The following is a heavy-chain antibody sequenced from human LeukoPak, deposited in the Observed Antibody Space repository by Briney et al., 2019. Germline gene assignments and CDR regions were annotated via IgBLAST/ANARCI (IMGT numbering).Heavy chain of an antibody. V-gene: IGHV3-9*01. J-gene: IGHJ4*02. Sequence: GRSLRLSCAASGFTFGDYAMHWVRQAPGKGLEWVSGISWNSGSIGYADSVKGRFTISRDNAKNSLYLQMNSLRAEDTALYYCAKASTYYYDSSGYLTNWGQGTLVTVSS. CDR1: GFTFGDYA. CDR3: AKASTYYYDSSGYLTN. D-gene: IGHD3-22*01. CDR2: ISWNSGSI.